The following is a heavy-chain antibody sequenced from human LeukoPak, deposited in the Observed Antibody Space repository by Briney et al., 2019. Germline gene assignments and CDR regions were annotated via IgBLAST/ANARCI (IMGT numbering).Heavy chain of an antibody. CDR2: ISYDGSNK. V-gene: IGHV3-30-3*01. CDR3: AREWELTEFDY. J-gene: IGHJ4*02. D-gene: IGHD1-26*01. CDR1: GFTFSSYA. Sequence: PGASLRLSCAASGFTFSSYAMHWVRQAPGKGLEWVAVISYDGSNKYYADSVKGRFTISRDNSKNTLYLQMNSLRAEDTAVYYCAREWELTEFDYWGQGTLVTVSS.